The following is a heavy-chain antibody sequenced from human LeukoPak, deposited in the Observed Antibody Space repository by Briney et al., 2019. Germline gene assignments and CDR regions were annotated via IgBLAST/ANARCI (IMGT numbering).Heavy chain of an antibody. Sequence: SQTLSLTCTASGGSISSGGYSWSWIRQPPGKGLEWIGYIYHSGSTYYNPSLKSRVTISVDRSKNQFSLKLSSVTAAGTAVYYCAALYSSGWYYFDYWGQGTLVTVSS. D-gene: IGHD6-19*01. V-gene: IGHV4-30-2*01. J-gene: IGHJ4*02. CDR2: IYHSGST. CDR3: AALYSSGWYYFDY. CDR1: GGSISSGGYS.